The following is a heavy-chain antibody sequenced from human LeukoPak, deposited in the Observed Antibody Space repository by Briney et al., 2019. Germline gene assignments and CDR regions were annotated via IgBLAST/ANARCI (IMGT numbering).Heavy chain of an antibody. CDR1: GGSISNYH. D-gene: IGHD4-11*01. CDR2: IYTSGST. Sequence: PSETLSLTCTVSGGSISNYHWSWIRQPAGKGLEWIGRIYTSGSTNYNPSLKSRVTMSLDTSKNQFSLNLSSVTAADTAVYYCARYTVDGWDYFDYWSQGTLVTVSS. CDR3: ARYTVDGWDYFDY. J-gene: IGHJ4*02. V-gene: IGHV4-4*07.